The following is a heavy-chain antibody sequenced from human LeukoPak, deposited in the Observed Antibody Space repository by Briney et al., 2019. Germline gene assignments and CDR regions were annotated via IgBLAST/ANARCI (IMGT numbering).Heavy chain of an antibody. CDR3: ARAKDYDILTGREVDGMDV. V-gene: IGHV1-69*06. J-gene: IGHJ6*04. CDR2: IIPIFGTA. Sequence: SVKVSFKASGGPFRSYAISWVRQAPGQGLAWMGGIIPIFGTANYAQKFQGRVTITADKSTSTAYMELSSLRSEDTAVYYCARAKDYDILTGREVDGMDVWGKGTTVTVSS. CDR1: GGPFRSYA. D-gene: IGHD3-9*01.